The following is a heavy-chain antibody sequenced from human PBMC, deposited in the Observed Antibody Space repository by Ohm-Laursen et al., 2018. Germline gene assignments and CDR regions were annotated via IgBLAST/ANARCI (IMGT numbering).Heavy chain of an antibody. V-gene: IGHV3-53*01. CDR3: ARVGGYKRHFDY. CDR2: IDRGGDT. CDR1: GFNFETSV. J-gene: IGHJ4*02. D-gene: IGHD5-24*01. Sequence: SLRLSCAASGFNFETSVMNWVRQAPGKGLEWVSLIDRGGDTYYADSVKGRFTISRDNSKNTLDLQMNSLRAEDTAVYYCARVGGYKRHFDYWGQGTLVTVSS.